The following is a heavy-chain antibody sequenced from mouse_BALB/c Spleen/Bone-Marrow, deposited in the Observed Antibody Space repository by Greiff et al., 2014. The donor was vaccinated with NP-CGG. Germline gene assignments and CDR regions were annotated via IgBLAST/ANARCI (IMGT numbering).Heavy chain of an antibody. J-gene: IGHJ2*01. Sequence: EVKLVESGPGLVKPSQSLSLTCTVTGYSITSDYAWNWIRQFPENKLEWMGYISYSGSTSYNPSLKSRISITRDTSKNQFFLQLNSVTTEDTATYYCARSVYYGSSYVDYWGQGTTLTVSS. V-gene: IGHV3-2*02. CDR3: ARSVYYGSSYVDY. D-gene: IGHD1-1*01. CDR2: ISYSGST. CDR1: GYSITSDYA.